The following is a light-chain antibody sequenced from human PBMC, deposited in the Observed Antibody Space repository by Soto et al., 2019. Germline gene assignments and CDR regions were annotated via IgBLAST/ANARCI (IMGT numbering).Light chain of an antibody. CDR2: AAS. J-gene: IGKJ5*01. CDR3: QQDNNWPPIT. Sequence: DIQMTQSPSSLSASVGDRVTITCRASQSISSYLNWYQQKPGKAPKLLIYAASSLQSGVPSRFSGSGSGTEFTLTISSLQSEDFAVYYCQQDNNWPPITFGQGTRLEI. V-gene: IGKV1-39*01. CDR1: QSISSY.